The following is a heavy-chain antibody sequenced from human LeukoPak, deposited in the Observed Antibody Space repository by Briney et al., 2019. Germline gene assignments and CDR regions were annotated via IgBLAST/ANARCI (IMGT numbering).Heavy chain of an antibody. Sequence: GRSLRLSCAASGFTFSSYSMNWVRQAPGKGLEWVSSISSSSSYIYYADSVKGRFTISRDNAKNSLYLQMNSLRAEDTAVYYCARDGTYCSSTSCYPYGMDVWGQGTTVTVSS. CDR3: ARDGTYCSSTSCYPYGMDV. J-gene: IGHJ6*02. CDR1: GFTFSSYS. V-gene: IGHV3-21*01. D-gene: IGHD2-2*01. CDR2: ISSSSSYI.